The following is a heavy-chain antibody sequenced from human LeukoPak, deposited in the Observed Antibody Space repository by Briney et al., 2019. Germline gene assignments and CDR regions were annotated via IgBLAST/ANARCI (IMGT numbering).Heavy chain of an antibody. D-gene: IGHD3-3*01. CDR2: IHYSGST. CDR3: ARDRSGYLYGMDV. J-gene: IGHJ6*02. Sequence: PSETLSLTCTVSGGSISSHYWSWIRQPPGKGLEWIGYIHYSGSTNYNPSLKSRVTISVDTSKNQFSLKLSSVTAADTAVYYCARDRSGYLYGMDVWGQGTTVTVSS. CDR1: GGSISSHY. V-gene: IGHV4-59*11.